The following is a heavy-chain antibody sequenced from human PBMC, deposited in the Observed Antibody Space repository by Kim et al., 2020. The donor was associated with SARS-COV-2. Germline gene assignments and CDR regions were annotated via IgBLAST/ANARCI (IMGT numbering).Heavy chain of an antibody. Sequence: GGSLRLSCAASGFTFSSYGMHWVRQAPGKGLEWVAVISYDGSNKYYADSVKGRFTISRDNSKNTLYLQMNSLRAEDTAVYYCAKDTSSGPYYYYGMDVWG. CDR3: AKDTSSGPYYYYGMDV. D-gene: IGHD6-19*01. V-gene: IGHV3-30*18. J-gene: IGHJ6*01. CDR1: GFTFSSYG. CDR2: ISYDGSNK.